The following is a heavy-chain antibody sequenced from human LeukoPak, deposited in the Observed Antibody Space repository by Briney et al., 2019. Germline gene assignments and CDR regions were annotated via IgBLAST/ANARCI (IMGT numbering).Heavy chain of an antibody. CDR2: IYTSESTNYDPGST. J-gene: IGHJ4*02. CDR1: GGSISSGSYY. V-gene: IGHV4-61*02. D-gene: IGHD6-19*01. CDR3: ARSPEISIAVAGYFDY. Sequence: SETLSLTCTVSGGSISSGSYYWSWIRQPAGRGLEWIGRIYTSESTNYDPGSTDYNPSLKSRVTISVDRSKNQFSLKLSSVTAADTAVYYCARSPEISIAVAGYFDYWGQGTLVTVSS.